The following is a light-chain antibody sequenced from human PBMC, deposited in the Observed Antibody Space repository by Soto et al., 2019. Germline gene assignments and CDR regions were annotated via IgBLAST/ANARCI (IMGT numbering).Light chain of an antibody. J-gene: IGKJ4*01. V-gene: IGKV1D-16*01. CDR2: AAS. Sequence: DTQMTQSPSSLFASVGDRVIITCRASEDISTWLAWYQQKPEEAPKPLIYAASSLKSGGPSRFSGSGSGTDFTLTVSSLQPEDFATYYCQQYNTYPLSVGGGTKVEIK. CDR1: EDISTW. CDR3: QQYNTYPLS.